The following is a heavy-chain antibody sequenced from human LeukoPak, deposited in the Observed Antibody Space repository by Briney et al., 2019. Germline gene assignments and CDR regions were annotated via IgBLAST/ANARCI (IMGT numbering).Heavy chain of an antibody. CDR1: EFTFSSYW. V-gene: IGHV3-7*03. CDR3: ARGVATFLSNYYYYYMDV. D-gene: IGHD5-12*01. CDR2: IKQDGGEK. Sequence: GGSLRLSCAASEFTFSSYWMSWVRQAPGKGLEWVANIKQDGGEKYYVDSVKGRFTISRDNAKNSLYLQMNSLRAEDTAVYYCARGVATFLSNYYYYYMDVWGKGTTVTISS. J-gene: IGHJ6*03.